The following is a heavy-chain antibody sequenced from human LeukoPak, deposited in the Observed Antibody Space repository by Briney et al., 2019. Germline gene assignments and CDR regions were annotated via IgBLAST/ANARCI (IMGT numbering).Heavy chain of an antibody. J-gene: IGHJ4*02. CDR1: GFTFNNYA. V-gene: IGHV3-23*01. D-gene: IGHD3-22*01. Sequence: PGGSLRLSCAASGFTFNNYAMSWVRQAPGKGLEWVSGVSGSGGRTNYVDSVKGRFTISRDNSKNTVHLQLESLRVEDTAVYYCAKDLSSEVYYDSSGYGDWGQGTLVTVSS. CDR3: AKDLSSEVYYDSSGYGD. CDR2: VSGSGGRT.